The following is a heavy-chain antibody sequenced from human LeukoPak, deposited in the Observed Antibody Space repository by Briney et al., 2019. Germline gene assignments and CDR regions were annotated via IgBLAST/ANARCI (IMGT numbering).Heavy chain of an antibody. V-gene: IGHV1-2*02. CDR2: INPNSGGT. J-gene: IGHJ6*02. CDR3: ARELDSSGWLGYYGMDV. CDR1: GYTLTGYY. D-gene: IGHD6-19*01. Sequence: ASVKVSCKASGYTLTGYYMHWVRQAPGQGLEWMGWINPNSGGTNYAQKFQGRVTMTRDTSISTAYMELSRLRSDDTAVYYCARELDSSGWLGYYGMDVWGQGTTVTVSS.